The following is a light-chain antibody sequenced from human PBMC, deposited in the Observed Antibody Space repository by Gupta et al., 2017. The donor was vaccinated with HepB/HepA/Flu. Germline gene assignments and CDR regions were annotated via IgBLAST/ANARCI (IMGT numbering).Light chain of an antibody. CDR1: QGISSY. CDR3: QQLNSYPLT. V-gene: IGKV1-9*01. CDR2: AAS. Sequence: DIQLTQSPFFLSASVGDRVTITCQASQGISSYLAWYQQKPGKVPKLLIYAASTLQSGVPARFSGSGSGTEFTLTISSLQPEDFATYYCQQLNSYPLTFGPGTKVDIK. J-gene: IGKJ3*01.